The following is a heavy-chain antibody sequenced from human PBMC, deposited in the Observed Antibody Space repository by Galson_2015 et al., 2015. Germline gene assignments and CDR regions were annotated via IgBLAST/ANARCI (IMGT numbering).Heavy chain of an antibody. CDR2: IKQGGSEK. Sequence: SLRLSCAASGFAFSSYWMSWVRQAPGKGLEWVANIKQGGSEKYYVDSVKGRFTISRDNAKNSLYLQMNSLRAEDTAVYYCARRMITFGGVIVPYYFDYWGQGTLVTVSS. CDR3: ARRMITFGGVIVPYYFDY. D-gene: IGHD3-16*02. V-gene: IGHV3-7*01. CDR1: GFAFSSYW. J-gene: IGHJ4*02.